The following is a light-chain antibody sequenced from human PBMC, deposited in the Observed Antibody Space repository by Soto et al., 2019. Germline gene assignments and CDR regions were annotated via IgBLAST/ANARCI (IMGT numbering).Light chain of an antibody. CDR2: AAS. J-gene: IGKJ1*01. V-gene: IGKV3-20*01. Sequence: EIVLTQSPGTLSLSPGERATLSCRASHSVSSSYLAWYQQKPGQAPRLLIYAASNRATGIPDRFSGSGSGTAFTLTISRLEPEDFAVYYCQQYGSSPPWTFAQGTKVEIK. CDR3: QQYGSSPPWT. CDR1: HSVSSSY.